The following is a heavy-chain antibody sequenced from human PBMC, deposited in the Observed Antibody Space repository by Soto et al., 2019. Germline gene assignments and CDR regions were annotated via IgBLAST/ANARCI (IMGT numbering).Heavy chain of an antibody. Sequence: GGSLRLSCAASGFTFSSYAMSWVRQAPGKGLEWVSAISGSGGSKYYANSVKGRFTISRDNAKNSVYLQMNSLRAEDAAVYYCATKYSQYCSGGSCLYFDFWGQGTRVTVSS. CDR2: ISGSGGSK. CDR3: ATKYSQYCSGGSCLYFDF. V-gene: IGHV3-23*01. CDR1: GFTFSSYA. D-gene: IGHD2-15*01. J-gene: IGHJ4*02.